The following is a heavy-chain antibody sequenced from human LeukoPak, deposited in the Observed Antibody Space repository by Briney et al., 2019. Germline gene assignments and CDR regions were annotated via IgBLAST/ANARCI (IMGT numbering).Heavy chain of an antibody. CDR3: ARGTAAQYSYGYVFDY. D-gene: IGHD5-18*01. Sequence: GGSLRLSCAASGFTFSSYAMHWVRQAPGKGLEWVAVISYDGSNKYYADSVKGRFTISRDNSKNTLYLQMNSLRAEDTAVYYCARGTAAQYSYGYVFDYWGQRTLVTVSS. CDR1: GFTFSSYA. CDR2: ISYDGSNK. V-gene: IGHV3-30-3*01. J-gene: IGHJ4*02.